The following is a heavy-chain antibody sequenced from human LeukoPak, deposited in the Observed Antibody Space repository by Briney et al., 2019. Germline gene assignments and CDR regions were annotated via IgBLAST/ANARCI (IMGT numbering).Heavy chain of an antibody. V-gene: IGHV1-58*02. CDR3: AAVLGYYDSSGYYPHFDY. CDR2: IVVGSGNT. J-gene: IGHJ4*02. CDR1: GFTFTSSA. Sequence: GTSVKVSCKASGFTFTSSAMQWVRQARGQRLEWIGWIVVGSGNTNYAQKFQERVTITRDMSTSTAYMELSSLRSEDTAVHYCAAVLGYYDSSGYYPHFDYWGQGTLVTVSS. D-gene: IGHD3-22*01.